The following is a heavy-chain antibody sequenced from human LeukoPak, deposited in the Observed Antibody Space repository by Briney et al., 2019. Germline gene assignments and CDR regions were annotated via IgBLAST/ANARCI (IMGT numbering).Heavy chain of an antibody. V-gene: IGHV4-38-2*02. CDR1: GGSISSGYY. CDR2: IYHSGST. J-gene: IGHJ4*02. CDR3: ARDLAFGYGDYVFDY. D-gene: IGHD4-17*01. Sequence: PAETLSLTCTVSGGSISSGYYWGWIRQPPGQGLEWIGSIYHSGSTYYNPSLKSRVTISVDTSKNQFSLKLSSVTAADTAVYYCARDLAFGYGDYVFDYWGQGTLVTVSS.